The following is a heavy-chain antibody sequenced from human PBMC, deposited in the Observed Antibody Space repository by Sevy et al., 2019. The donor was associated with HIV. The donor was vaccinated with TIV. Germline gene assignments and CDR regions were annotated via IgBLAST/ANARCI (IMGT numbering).Heavy chain of an antibody. CDR3: ARAHEGYCSSTSCTADWFDP. D-gene: IGHD2-2*01. Sequence: SETLSLTCTVSGGSISSYYWSWIRQPPGKGLEWIGYIYYSGSTNYNPSLKSRVTISVDTSKNQFSLMLSSVTAADTAVYYCARAHEGYCSSTSCTADWFDPWGQGTLVTVSS. CDR2: IYYSGST. J-gene: IGHJ5*02. CDR1: GGSISSYY. V-gene: IGHV4-59*01.